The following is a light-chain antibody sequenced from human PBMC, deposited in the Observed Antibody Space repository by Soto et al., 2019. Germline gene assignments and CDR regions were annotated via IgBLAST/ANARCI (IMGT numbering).Light chain of an antibody. CDR2: GAS. J-gene: IGKJ1*01. Sequence: EIVMTQSPATLSVSPGESATLSCRASQSVSSNLAWYQQKPGQAPRLLIYGASTRATGLPARFSGSGSGTEFTLTISSLQSEDFAVYYCQHYNYWPPPTFGQGTKVDIK. V-gene: IGKV3-15*01. CDR3: QHYNYWPPPT. CDR1: QSVSSN.